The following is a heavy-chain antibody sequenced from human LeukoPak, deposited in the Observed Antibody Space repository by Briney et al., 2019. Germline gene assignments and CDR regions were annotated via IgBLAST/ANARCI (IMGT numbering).Heavy chain of an antibody. D-gene: IGHD6-6*01. CDR2: IYTSGGT. CDR3: ARLTRLSTSPDRYYLDY. J-gene: IGHJ4*02. CDR1: GDSISSYY. Sequence: PSETLSLTCTVSGDSISSYYWSWIRQPPGKGLEWIGYIYTSGGTNYIPSLKGRVTISIDTSKNQFSLKLSSVTAADSDVYYCARLTRLSTSPDRYYLDYWGQGTLVTVSS. V-gene: IGHV4-4*09.